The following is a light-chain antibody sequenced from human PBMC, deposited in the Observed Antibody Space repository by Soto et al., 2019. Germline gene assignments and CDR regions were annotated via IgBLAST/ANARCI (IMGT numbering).Light chain of an antibody. V-gene: IGLV2-14*01. CDR3: SSYTSSSIPIYV. Sequence: QSALTQPASVSGSPGQSITITCTGTSSDVGGYNYVSWHQQHPGKAPKLIISEVRNRPSGVSNRFSGSKSGNTASLTISGLQAEDEADYYCSSYTSSSIPIYVFGTGTKLTVL. CDR1: SSDVGGYNY. J-gene: IGLJ1*01. CDR2: EVR.